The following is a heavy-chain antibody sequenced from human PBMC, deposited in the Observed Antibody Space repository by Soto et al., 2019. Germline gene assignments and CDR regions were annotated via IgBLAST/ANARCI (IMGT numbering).Heavy chain of an antibody. CDR3: AKVLRNYYYGMDV. J-gene: IGHJ6*02. Sequence: PGGSLRLSCAASGFTFSSYAMSWVRQAPGKGLEWVSAISGSGGSTYYTDSVKGRFTISRDNSKNTLYLQMNSLRAEDTAVYYCAKVLRNYYYGMDVWGQGTTVTVSS. V-gene: IGHV3-23*01. CDR2: ISGSGGST. CDR1: GFTFSSYA.